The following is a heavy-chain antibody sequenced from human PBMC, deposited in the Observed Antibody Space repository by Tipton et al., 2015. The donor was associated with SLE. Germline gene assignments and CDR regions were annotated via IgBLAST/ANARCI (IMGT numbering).Heavy chain of an antibody. CDR2: ISGSGSTI. D-gene: IGHD3-3*01. V-gene: IGHV3-11*01. J-gene: IGHJ4*02. Sequence: GSLRLSCAASGFIFTDYYMSWIRQAPGKGLEWVSYISGSGSTIYYADSVKGRFTISRDNAKNSLYLQMNSLRAEDTAVYYRARRITEYFDYWGQGTLVTVSS. CDR3: ARRITEYFDY. CDR1: GFIFTDYY.